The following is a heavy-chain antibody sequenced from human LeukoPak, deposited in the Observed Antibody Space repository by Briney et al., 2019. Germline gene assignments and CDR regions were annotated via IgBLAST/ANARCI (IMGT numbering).Heavy chain of an antibody. CDR2: MYHTGHT. CDR3: ARRLYDFWSGISSWAFDI. D-gene: IGHD3-3*01. V-gene: IGHV4-59*08. J-gene: IGHJ3*02. Sequence: PSETLSLTCNVSGGSISNYYWSWIRQPPGKGLEWIGYMYHTGHTMYNSSLKSRVTMSLDTSNNHFSLKLSSVTAADTAVYYCARRLYDFWSGISSWAFDIWGQGTMVTVSS. CDR1: GGSISNYY.